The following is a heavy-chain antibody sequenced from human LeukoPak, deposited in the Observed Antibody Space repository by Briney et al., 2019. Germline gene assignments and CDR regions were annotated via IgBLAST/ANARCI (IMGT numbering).Heavy chain of an antibody. Sequence: GGSLRLSCAASGFTFSSYAMSWARQAPGKGLEWVSAISGSGGSTYYADSVKGRFTISRDNSKNTLYLQMNSLRAEDTAVYYCAKAGQKSLGYCSSTSCYAFDYWGQGTLVTVSS. D-gene: IGHD2-2*01. CDR3: AKAGQKSLGYCSSTSCYAFDY. CDR1: GFTFSSYA. CDR2: ISGSGGST. J-gene: IGHJ4*02. V-gene: IGHV3-23*01.